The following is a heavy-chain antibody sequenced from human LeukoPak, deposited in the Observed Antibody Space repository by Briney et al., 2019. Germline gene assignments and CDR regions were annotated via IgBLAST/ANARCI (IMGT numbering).Heavy chain of an antibody. CDR3: ARDQDIVVVPDAMYAFDI. Sequence: GASVKVSCKASGGTFSSYGISWVRQAPGQGLEWMGRIIPILGIANHAQKFQGRVTITADKSTSTAYMELSSLRSEDTAVYYCARDQDIVVVPDAMYAFDIWGQGTMVTVSS. CDR1: GGTFSSYG. V-gene: IGHV1-69*04. D-gene: IGHD2-2*01. J-gene: IGHJ3*02. CDR2: IIPILGIA.